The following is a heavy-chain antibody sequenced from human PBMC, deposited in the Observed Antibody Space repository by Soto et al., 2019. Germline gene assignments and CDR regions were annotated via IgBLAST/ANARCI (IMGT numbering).Heavy chain of an antibody. Sequence: GGSLRLSCAASGFTFGSYGMHWVRQAPGKGLEWVAVIWYDGSNKYYADSVKGRFTISRDNSKNTLYLQMNSLRAEDTAVYYCARRYYDYIWGSYPNNWFDPWGQGTLVTVSS. V-gene: IGHV3-33*01. CDR3: ARRYYDYIWGSYPNNWFDP. CDR2: IWYDGSNK. D-gene: IGHD3-16*02. CDR1: GFTFGSYG. J-gene: IGHJ5*02.